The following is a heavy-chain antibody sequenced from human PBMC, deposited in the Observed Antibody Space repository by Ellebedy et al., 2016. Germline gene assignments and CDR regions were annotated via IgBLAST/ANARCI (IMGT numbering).Heavy chain of an antibody. Sequence: SETLSLXXTVSGGSISSYYWSWIRQPPGKGLEWIGYIYHSGSTYYNPSLKSRVTISVDRSKNQFSLKLSSVTAADTAVYYCARYDSSGYSFDYWGQGTLVTVSS. V-gene: IGHV4-59*12. CDR1: GGSISSYY. D-gene: IGHD3-22*01. J-gene: IGHJ4*02. CDR2: IYHSGST. CDR3: ARYDSSGYSFDY.